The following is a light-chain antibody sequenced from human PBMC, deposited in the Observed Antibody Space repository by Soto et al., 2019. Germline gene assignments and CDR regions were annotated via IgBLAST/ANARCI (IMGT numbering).Light chain of an antibody. J-gene: IGKJ1*01. CDR1: QSVSSSY. V-gene: IGKV3-20*01. CDR2: GAS. CDR3: QQYGSSSWT. Sequence: EVVLPQSPGTLSLSPGARATLSCRASQSVSSSYLAWYQQKPGQAPRLLIYGASSRATGIPDRFSGSGSGTDFTLTISRLEPEDFAVYYCQQYGSSSWTFGQGTKVDIK.